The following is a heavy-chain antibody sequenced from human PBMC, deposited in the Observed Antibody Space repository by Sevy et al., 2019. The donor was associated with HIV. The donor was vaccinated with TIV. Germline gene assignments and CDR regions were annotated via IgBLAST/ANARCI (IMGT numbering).Heavy chain of an antibody. D-gene: IGHD1-7*01. J-gene: IGHJ4*02. Sequence: GGSRRLSCAASGFTFSSYGMHWVRQAPGKGLEWVAVIWYDGSNKYYADSVKGRFTISRDNSKNTLYLQMNSLRAEDTAVYYCARDHLFGITGTDNFDYWGQGTLVTVSS. CDR2: IWYDGSNK. CDR3: ARDHLFGITGTDNFDY. CDR1: GFTFSSYG. V-gene: IGHV3-33*01.